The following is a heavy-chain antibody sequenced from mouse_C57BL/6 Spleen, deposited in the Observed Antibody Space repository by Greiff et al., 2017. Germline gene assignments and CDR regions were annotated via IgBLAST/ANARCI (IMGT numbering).Heavy chain of an antibody. CDR3: TTTYYSNSWFAY. CDR2: IDPEDGDT. D-gene: IGHD2-5*01. V-gene: IGHV14-1*01. J-gene: IGHJ3*01. CDR1: GFNIKDYY. Sequence: DVKLVESGAELVRPGASVKLSCTASGFNIKDYYMHWVKQRPEQGLEWIGRIDPEDGDTEYAPKFQGKATMTADTSSNTAYLQLSSLTSEDTAVYYCTTTYYSNSWFAYWGQGTLVTVSA.